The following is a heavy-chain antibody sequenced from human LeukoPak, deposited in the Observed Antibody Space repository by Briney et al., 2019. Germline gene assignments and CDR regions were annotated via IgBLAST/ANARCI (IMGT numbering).Heavy chain of an antibody. CDR2: ISAYNGNT. J-gene: IGHJ4*02. CDR1: GYTFTSYG. CDR3: ARDLIWSGYYNEDDY. V-gene: IGHV1-18*01. Sequence: GASVKVSCKASGYTFTSYGISWVRQAPGQGLEWMGWISAYNGNTNYAQKLQGRVTMTTDTSTSTAYMELSRLRSDDTAVYYCARDLIWSGYYNEDDYWGQGTLVTVSS. D-gene: IGHD3-3*01.